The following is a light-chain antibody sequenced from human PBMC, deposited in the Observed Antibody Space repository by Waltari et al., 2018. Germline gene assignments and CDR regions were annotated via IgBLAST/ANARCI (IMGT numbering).Light chain of an antibody. V-gene: IGLV3-21*04. Sequence: YVVTQPPSVSVAPGETARITCGGNSMGGKSGPWYQQSPDQAPVLVIHHDSDRPSGISERFSGSNSRNTANLTISRVETGDEADYYCQVWDNSRDQVVFGPGRLVFGTGTKVTVL. CDR3: QVWDNSRDQVVFGPGRLV. CDR2: HDS. J-gene: IGLJ1*01. CDR1: SMGGKS.